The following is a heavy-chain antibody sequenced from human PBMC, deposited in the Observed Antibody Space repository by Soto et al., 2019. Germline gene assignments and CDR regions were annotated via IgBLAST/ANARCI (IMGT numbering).Heavy chain of an antibody. Sequence: SETLSLTCTVSGGSISSGYYFWSWIRQPPGKGLEWIGYIYYSGSTYYAQSLKSRVTISVDTSKNQFSLKLSSVTAADTALYYFHRGATYQTHKDNRSGHQLDYWGQGTLVTVSS. CDR1: GGSISSGYYF. V-gene: IGHV4-30-4*01. J-gene: IGHJ4*02. CDR3: HRGATYQTHKDNRSGHQLDY. CDR2: IYYSGST. D-gene: IGHD3-3*01.